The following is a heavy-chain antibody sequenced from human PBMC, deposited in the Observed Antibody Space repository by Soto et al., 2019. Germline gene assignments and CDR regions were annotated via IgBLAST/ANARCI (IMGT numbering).Heavy chain of an antibody. V-gene: IGHV4-39*01. D-gene: IGHD6-19*01. Sequence: PSETLSLTCTVSGGSISSSSYYWGWIRQPPGKGLEWIGSIYYSGSTYYNPSLKSRVTISVDTSKNQFSLKLSSVTAADMAVYYCARRLDSSGWYYWFDPWGTGTLVTVSS. J-gene: IGHJ5*02. CDR2: IYYSGST. CDR3: ARRLDSSGWYYWFDP. CDR1: GGSISSSSYY.